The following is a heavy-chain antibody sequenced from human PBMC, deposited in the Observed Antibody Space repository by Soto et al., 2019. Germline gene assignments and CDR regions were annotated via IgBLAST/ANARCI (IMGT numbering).Heavy chain of an antibody. CDR3: AHRATMTIFVLIIDNGVWFDP. Sequence: QITLKESGPTLVKPTQTLTLTCTFSGFSLSTSGAAVGWIRQPPGRALEWLALIYWDGDRRYNPSLQSRLTIDKDTSRNQVALTLTSVDPADTATYYCAHRATMTIFVLIIDNGVWFDPWGQGTLVSVSS. CDR1: GFSLSTSGAA. V-gene: IGHV2-5*02. J-gene: IGHJ5*02. CDR2: IYWDGDR. D-gene: IGHD3-3*01.